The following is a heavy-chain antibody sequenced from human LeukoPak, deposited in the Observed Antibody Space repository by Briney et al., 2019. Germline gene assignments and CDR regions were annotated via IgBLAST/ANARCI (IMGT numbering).Heavy chain of an antibody. Sequence: PGGSLRLSCAASGFTFSSYDMHWVRQATGKGLEWVSAIGTAGDTYYPGSVKGRFTISRENAKNSLYLQMNSLRAEDTAVYYCARVLPTYVASSSIGDAFDIWGQGTMVTVSS. CDR1: GFTFSSYD. J-gene: IGHJ3*02. V-gene: IGHV3-13*01. CDR2: IGTAGDT. D-gene: IGHD3-16*01. CDR3: ARVLPTYVASSSIGDAFDI.